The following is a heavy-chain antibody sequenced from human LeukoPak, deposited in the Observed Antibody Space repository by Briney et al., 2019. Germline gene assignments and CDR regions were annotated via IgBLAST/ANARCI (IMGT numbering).Heavy chain of an antibody. CDR2: IIPILGIA. J-gene: IGHJ4*02. V-gene: IGHV1-69*04. CDR1: GGTFSSYA. D-gene: IGHD6-13*01. Sequence: SVKVSCKASGGTFSSYAISWVRQAPGQGLEWMGRIIPILGIANYAQKFQGRVTITADKSTSTAYMELSSLRSEDTAVYYCARDPGIAAAEHFDYWGQGTLVTVSS. CDR3: ARDPGIAAAEHFDY.